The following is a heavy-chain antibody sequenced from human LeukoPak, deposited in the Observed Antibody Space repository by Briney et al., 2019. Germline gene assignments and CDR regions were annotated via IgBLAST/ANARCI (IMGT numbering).Heavy chain of an antibody. Sequence: PGRYLRLSCVTSTFTFNNHGMHWVRQAPGKGLEWVAVIEADGGVKHYATSVKRRFILYRDDSKNTVYLQMNNVIVEDTAVYYCVRGATWGKWYFDHWGQGTPVTVSS. J-gene: IGHJ4*02. CDR1: TFTFNNHG. V-gene: IGHV3-30*03. D-gene: IGHD7-27*01. CDR2: IEADGGVK. CDR3: VRGATWGKWYFDH.